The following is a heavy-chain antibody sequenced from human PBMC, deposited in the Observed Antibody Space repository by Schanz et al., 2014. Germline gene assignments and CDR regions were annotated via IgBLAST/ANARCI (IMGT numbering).Heavy chain of an antibody. V-gene: IGHV3-64*04. CDR3: ARDRRNADLDY. D-gene: IGHD1-1*01. CDR2: ISHVGYST. J-gene: IGHJ4*02. Sequence: QVQLEASGGGVVQPGRSLRLSCAASGFSFSSYGMHCVRQAPGKGLEYVSAISHVGYSTYYADSVKGRFTISRDNAKNSLYLEMNSLRAEDTALYYCARDRRNADLDYWGQGTLVTVSS. CDR1: GFSFSSYG.